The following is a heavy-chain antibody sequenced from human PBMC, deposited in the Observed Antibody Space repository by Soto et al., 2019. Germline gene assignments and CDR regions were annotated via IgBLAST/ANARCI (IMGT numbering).Heavy chain of an antibody. CDR3: ARLKSYQPFDP. J-gene: IGHJ5*02. V-gene: IGHV4-39*01. CDR2: VYYSGTT. CDR1: GGSISSAEYY. Sequence: PSETLSLTCTVSGGSISSAEYYWGWIRQTPGKGLEWIGTVYYSGTTYYNPSLESRVTVSADTSKNHFFLRLSSVTAADAAVYYCARLKSYQPFDPWGQGTLVTVSS. D-gene: IGHD2-2*01.